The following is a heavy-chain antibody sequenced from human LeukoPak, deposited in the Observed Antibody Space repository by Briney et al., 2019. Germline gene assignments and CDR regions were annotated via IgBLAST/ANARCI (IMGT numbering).Heavy chain of an antibody. J-gene: IGHJ4*02. Sequence: GGSLRLSCAASGFTFSSYAMSWVRQAPGKGLEWVSAISGSPGSTYYADSVKGRFTISRDNSKNSLYLQMNSLRAEDTAVYYCARARRRIQLWSSLDFDYWGQGTLVTVSS. D-gene: IGHD5-18*01. CDR3: ARARRRIQLWSSLDFDY. CDR1: GFTFSSYA. V-gene: IGHV3-23*01. CDR2: ISGSPGST.